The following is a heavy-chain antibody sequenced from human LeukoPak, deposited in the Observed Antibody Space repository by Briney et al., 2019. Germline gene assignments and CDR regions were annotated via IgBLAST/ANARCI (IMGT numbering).Heavy chain of an antibody. CDR1: GGSISSSSYF. V-gene: IGHV4-39*01. D-gene: IGHD2-2*01. Sequence: SETLSLTCTVSGGSISSSSYFWGWIRQPPGKGLEWIGSIYYSGSTYYNPSLKIRVTISVDTSKNQFSLKLSSVTAADTAVYYCARHSCSSTACTFDYWGQGTLVTVSS. CDR2: IYYSGST. CDR3: ARHSCSSTACTFDY. J-gene: IGHJ4*02.